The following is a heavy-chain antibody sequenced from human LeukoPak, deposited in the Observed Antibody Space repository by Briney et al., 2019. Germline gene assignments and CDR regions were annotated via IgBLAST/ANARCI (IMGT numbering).Heavy chain of an antibody. J-gene: IGHJ4*02. CDR2: ISYDGSNK. V-gene: IGHV3-30*14. Sequence: PGGSLRLSCAAPGFTFSSYAMHWVRQAPGKGLEWVAVISYDGSNKYYADSVKGRFTISEDNSKNTLYLQMNSLRVEDTAVYFCARGPSRYYFDYWGQGTLVTVSS. CDR3: ARGPSRYYFDY. CDR1: GFTFSSYA. D-gene: IGHD2-2*01.